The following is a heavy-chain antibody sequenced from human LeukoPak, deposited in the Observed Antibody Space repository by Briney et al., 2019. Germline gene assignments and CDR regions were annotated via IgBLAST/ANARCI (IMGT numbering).Heavy chain of an antibody. J-gene: IGHJ5*02. CDR2: IYHSGST. V-gene: IGHV4-30-2*01. D-gene: IGHD6-13*01. CDR1: GGSISSGGYY. Sequence: SQTLSLTCTVSGGSISSGGYYWSWIRQPPGKGLEWIGYIYHSGSTYYNPSLKSRVTISVDKSKNQFSLKLSSVTAADTAVYYCARDSRSSSWYNWFDPWGQGTLVTVSS. CDR3: ARDSRSSSWYNWFDP.